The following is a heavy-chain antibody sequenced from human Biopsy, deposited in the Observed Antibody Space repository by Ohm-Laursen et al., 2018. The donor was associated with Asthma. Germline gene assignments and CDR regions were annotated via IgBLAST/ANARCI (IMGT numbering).Heavy chain of an antibody. CDR1: GFTFGDYW. CDR2: IKHDGSEN. Sequence: SLRLSCSASGFTFGDYWMSWVRQVPGRGLEWVANIKHDGSENNHVDSLKGRFTISRDNAKNSLYLQMNSLRAEDTAVYYCARAQSFYGDYWGHYFDNWGQGTLVTVSS. V-gene: IGHV3-7*01. J-gene: IGHJ4*02. CDR3: ARAQSFYGDYWGHYFDN. D-gene: IGHD4-17*01.